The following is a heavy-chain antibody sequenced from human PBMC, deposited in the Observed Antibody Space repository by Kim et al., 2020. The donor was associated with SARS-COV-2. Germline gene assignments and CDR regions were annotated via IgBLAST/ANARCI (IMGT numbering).Heavy chain of an antibody. CDR2: IWYDGSNK. CDR3: ARGLKKGKVDY. J-gene: IGHJ4*02. Sequence: GGSLRLSCAASGFTFSSYGMHWVRQAPGKGLEWVAVIWYDGSNKYYADSVKGRFTISRDNSKNTLYLQMNSLRAEDTAVYYCARGLKKGKVDYWGQGTLVTVSS. CDR1: GFTFSSYG. V-gene: IGHV3-33*01.